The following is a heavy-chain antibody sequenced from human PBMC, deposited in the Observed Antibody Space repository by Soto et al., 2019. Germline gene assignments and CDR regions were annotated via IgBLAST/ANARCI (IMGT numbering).Heavy chain of an antibody. CDR1: GGTFSSYT. Sequence: QVQLVQSGAEVKKPGSSVKVSCKASGGTFSSYTISWVRQAPGQGLEWMGRIIPILGIANYGQKFQGRVTITADKSTSTAYMELSSLRSEDTAVYYCAIDHIYCSSTSCYKGGVSFWGQGTLVTVSS. D-gene: IGHD2-2*02. V-gene: IGHV1-69*02. CDR3: AIDHIYCSSTSCYKGGVSF. J-gene: IGHJ4*02. CDR2: IIPILGIA.